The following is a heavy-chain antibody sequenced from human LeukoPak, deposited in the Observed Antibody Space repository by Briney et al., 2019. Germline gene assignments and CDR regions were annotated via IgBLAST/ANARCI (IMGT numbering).Heavy chain of an antibody. V-gene: IGHV3-7*01. CDR2: IKEDGSEN. Sequence: GRSLRLSCAASGFPFSRHWMSWVRQAPGKGLQWVANIKEDGSENYYVDSVKGRFTISRDNAKNSLYLQMNSLRAEDTAVYYCAAESSSSWEGHWGQGTLVTVSS. CDR1: GFPFSRHW. CDR3: AAESSSSWEGH. J-gene: IGHJ4*02. D-gene: IGHD6-6*01.